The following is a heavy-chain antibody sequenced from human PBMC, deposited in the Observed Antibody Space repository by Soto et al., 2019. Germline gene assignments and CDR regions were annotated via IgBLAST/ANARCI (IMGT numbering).Heavy chain of an antibody. J-gene: IGHJ6*02. CDR2: INSDGSTT. CDR3: VRDAYYDMGV. CDR1: GFTFSTYW. Sequence: EVQLVESGGGLVQPGGSLRLSCAASGFTFSTYWMHWVRQAPGKGLVWVSRINSDGSTTNYADSVKGRFTISRDNAKNTLYLQMNSLRAEDTAVYYCVRDAYYDMGVWGQGTTVTVSS. V-gene: IGHV3-74*01.